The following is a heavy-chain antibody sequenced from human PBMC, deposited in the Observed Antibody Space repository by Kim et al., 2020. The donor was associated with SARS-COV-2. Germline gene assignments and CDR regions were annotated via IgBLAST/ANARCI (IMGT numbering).Heavy chain of an antibody. V-gene: IGHV3-30*18. D-gene: IGHD2-2*01. Sequence: GGSLRLSCAASGFTFSSYGMHWVRQAPGKGLEWVAVISYDGSNKYYADSVKGRFTISRDNSKNTLYLQMNSLRAEDTAVYYCAKDHCSSTSCQNWYFDLWGRGTLVTVSS. CDR2: ISYDGSNK. CDR3: AKDHCSSTSCQNWYFDL. CDR1: GFTFSSYG. J-gene: IGHJ2*01.